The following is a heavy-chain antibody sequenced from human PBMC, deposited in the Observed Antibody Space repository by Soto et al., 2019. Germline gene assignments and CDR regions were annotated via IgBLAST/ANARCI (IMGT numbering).Heavy chain of an antibody. CDR1: GGTFSSYA. CDR3: ASYGFWSGYRYYFDX. V-gene: IGHV1-69*13. J-gene: IGHJ4*02. CDR2: IIPIFGTA. D-gene: IGHD3-3*01. Sequence: SVKVSCKASGGTFSSYAISWVRQAPGQGLEWMGGIIPIFGTANYAQKFQGRVTITADESTSTAYMELSSLRSEDTAVYYCASYGFWSGYRYYFDXWGQGTLVTVAS.